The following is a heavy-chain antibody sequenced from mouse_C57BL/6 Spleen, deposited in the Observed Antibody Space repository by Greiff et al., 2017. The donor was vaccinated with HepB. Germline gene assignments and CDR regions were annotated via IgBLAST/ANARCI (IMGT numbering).Heavy chain of an antibody. CDR1: GYTFTSYD. Sequence: VHLVESGPELVKPGASVKLSCKASGYTFTSYDINWVKQKPGQGLEWIGWIYPRDGSTKYNEKFKGKATLTVDTSSSTAYMELHSLTSEDSAVYFCARSDGSSYGYFDYWGQGTTLTVSS. D-gene: IGHD1-1*01. CDR3: ARSDGSSYGYFDY. CDR2: IYPRDGST. J-gene: IGHJ2*01. V-gene: IGHV1-85*01.